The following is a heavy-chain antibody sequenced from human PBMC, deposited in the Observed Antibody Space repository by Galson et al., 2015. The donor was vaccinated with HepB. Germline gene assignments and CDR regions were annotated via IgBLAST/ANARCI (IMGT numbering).Heavy chain of an antibody. J-gene: IGHJ6*02. CDR2: FDPEVGET. Sequence: SVKVSCKVSGYTLTELSMHWVRQAPGKGLEWMGGFDPEVGETIYAQKFQGRVTMTEDTSTDTAYMELSSLRSEDTAVYYCATAHGQGGARPWGWDYYYYYGMDVWGQGTTVTVSS. CDR3: ATAHGQGGARPWGWDYYYYYGMDV. CDR1: GYTLTELS. V-gene: IGHV1-24*01. D-gene: IGHD1-26*01.